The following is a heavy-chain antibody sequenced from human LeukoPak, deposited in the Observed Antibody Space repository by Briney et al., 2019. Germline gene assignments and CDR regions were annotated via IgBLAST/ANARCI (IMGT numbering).Heavy chain of an antibody. D-gene: IGHD1-26*01. CDR3: ASPLSGSYPSNY. CDR1: GYTFTGYY. CDR2: INPNSGGT. Sequence: EASVKVSCKASGYTFTGYYMRWVRQAPGQGLEWMGWINPNSGGTNYAQKFQGRVTMTRDTSISTAYMELSRLRSDDTAVYYCASPLSGSYPSNYWGQGTLVTVSS. J-gene: IGHJ4*02. V-gene: IGHV1-2*02.